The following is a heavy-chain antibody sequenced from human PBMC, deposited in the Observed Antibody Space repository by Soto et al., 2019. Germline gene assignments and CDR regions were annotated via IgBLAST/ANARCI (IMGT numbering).Heavy chain of an antibody. CDR1: GFSSSDYY. D-gene: IGHD3-22*01. J-gene: IGHJ4*02. Sequence: GGSLRLSCAASGFSSSDYYMWWIRQPPGKGLECISYISSTGSNIYYAHSVKGRFTISWDNAKNSLYLQMNSLRAEDTAVDYCARDLGYYDSSGYFDYWGQGTLVTVSS. CDR2: ISSTGSNI. CDR3: ARDLGYYDSSGYFDY. V-gene: IGHV3-11*01.